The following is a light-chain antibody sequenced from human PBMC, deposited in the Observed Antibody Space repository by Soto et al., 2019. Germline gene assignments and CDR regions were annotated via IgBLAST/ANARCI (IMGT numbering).Light chain of an antibody. V-gene: IGLV2-8*01. Sequence: QSVLTQPPSASGSPGQSVTISCAGTSSDVGGYDYVSWYQQHPGKAPKLIIYEVNKRPSGVPDRFSCSKSANTASLTVSGLQAEDEAEYYCSSYACSKNLRMFGGGTKVTVL. CDR3: SSYACSKNLRM. J-gene: IGLJ3*02. CDR1: SSDVGGYDY. CDR2: EVN.